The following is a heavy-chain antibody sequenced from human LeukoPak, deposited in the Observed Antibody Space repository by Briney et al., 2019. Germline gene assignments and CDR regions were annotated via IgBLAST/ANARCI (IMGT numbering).Heavy chain of an antibody. CDR1: GFTFSSYS. CDR3: ARGKYGSGSYSGFDY. Sequence: GGSLRLSCAASGFTFSSYSMNWVRQAPGKGLEWVSSISSSSRYIYYADSVKGRFTISRDNAKNSLYLQMNSLRAEDTAVYYCARGKYGSGSYSGFDYWGQGTLVTVSS. D-gene: IGHD3-10*01. V-gene: IGHV3-21*01. CDR2: ISSSSRYI. J-gene: IGHJ4*02.